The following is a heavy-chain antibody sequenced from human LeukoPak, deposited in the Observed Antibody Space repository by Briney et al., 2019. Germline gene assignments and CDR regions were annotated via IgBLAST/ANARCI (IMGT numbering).Heavy chain of an antibody. Sequence: SETLSLTCTVSGGSVSSGSYYWSWIRQPPGKGLEWIGYIYYSGSTNYNPSLKSRVTISVDTSKNQFSLKLSSVTAADTAVYYGAGGNGGYDSDYWGQGTLVTVSS. V-gene: IGHV4-61*01. CDR2: IYYSGST. CDR3: AGGNGGYDSDY. CDR1: GGSVSSGSYY. D-gene: IGHD5-12*01. J-gene: IGHJ4*02.